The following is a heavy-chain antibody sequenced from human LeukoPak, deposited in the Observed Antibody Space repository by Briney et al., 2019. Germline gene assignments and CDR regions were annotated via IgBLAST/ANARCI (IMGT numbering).Heavy chain of an antibody. Sequence: PAETLSLTCAVYGGSFSGYYWSWIRQPPGKGLEWIGEINHSGSTNYNPSLKSRVTISVDTSKNQFSLKLSSVTAADTAVYYCGRGLTILDYWGQGTLVTVSS. D-gene: IGHD3-3*01. CDR2: INHSGST. CDR1: GGSFSGYY. CDR3: GRGLTILDY. J-gene: IGHJ4*02. V-gene: IGHV4-34*01.